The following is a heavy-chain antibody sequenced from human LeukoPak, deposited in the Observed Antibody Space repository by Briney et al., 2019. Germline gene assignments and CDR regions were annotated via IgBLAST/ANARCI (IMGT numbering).Heavy chain of an antibody. CDR1: GFTFSSYG. J-gene: IGHJ3*02. V-gene: IGHV3-30*03. Sequence: QAGGSLRLSWAASGFTFSSYGMHWVRQAPGKGLEWVAVISYDGSNKYYADSVKGRFTISRDNSKNTLYLQMNSLRAEDTAVYYCARHYYDTTDAFDIWGQGTMVTVSS. D-gene: IGHD3-22*01. CDR3: ARHYYDTTDAFDI. CDR2: ISYDGSNK.